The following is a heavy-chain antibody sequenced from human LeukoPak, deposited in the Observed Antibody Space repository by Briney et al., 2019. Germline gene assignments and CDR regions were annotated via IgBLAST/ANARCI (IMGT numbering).Heavy chain of an antibody. D-gene: IGHD3-3*01. J-gene: IGHJ6*03. Sequence: GGSLRLSWAASGFTFSTYNMNWVRQAPGKGLEWVSSISSSSSYIYYADSVKGRFTISRDNAKNSLYLQMNSLRAEDTAVYYCARGPITIFGVVTHRYYYYYYMDVWGKGTTVTVSS. CDR2: ISSSSSYI. V-gene: IGHV3-21*01. CDR3: ARGPITIFGVVTHRYYYYYYMDV. CDR1: GFTFSTYN.